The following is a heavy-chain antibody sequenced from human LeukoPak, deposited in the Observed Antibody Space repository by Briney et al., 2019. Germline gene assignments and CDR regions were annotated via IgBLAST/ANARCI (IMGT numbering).Heavy chain of an antibody. CDR2: IIPIFGTA. V-gene: IGHV1-69*05. CDR1: GGTFSSYA. Sequence: GASVKVSCKASGGTFSSYAISWVRQAPGQGLEWMGGIIPIFGTANYAQKFQGRVTITTDESTSTAYMELSSLRSEDTAVYYCARGGAAARTYWFDPCGHGTLVTVSS. CDR3: ARGGAAARTYWFDP. D-gene: IGHD6-13*01. J-gene: IGHJ5*02.